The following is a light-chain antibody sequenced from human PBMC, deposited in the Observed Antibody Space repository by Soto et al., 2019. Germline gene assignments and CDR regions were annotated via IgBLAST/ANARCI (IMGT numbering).Light chain of an antibody. CDR2: GAS. CDR1: QPISTS. Sequence: AIHMTQSPSSFSASTGDTITITCRASQPISTSLAWYQQKPGQAPKVLIFGASTMQSGVPSRFSGSGSGTDFTLTISCLQSEDFASYYCQQYYSYPITFGGGTQLEIK. J-gene: IGKJ4*01. V-gene: IGKV1-8*01. CDR3: QQYYSYPIT.